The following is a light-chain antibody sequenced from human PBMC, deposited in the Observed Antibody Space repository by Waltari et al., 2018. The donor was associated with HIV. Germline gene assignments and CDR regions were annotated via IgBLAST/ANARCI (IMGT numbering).Light chain of an antibody. CDR1: QSIYNW. CDR3: QQRQNQYT. J-gene: IGKJ2*01. Sequence: DIQVTQSPSTLSASVGDRITITCRTTQSIYNWLASYQQKPGKAPKLLIYKASRLESGVPSRFSGGGSGTDFTLTISSLEPGDSAVYYCQQRQNQYTFGQGTTLEIK. CDR2: KAS. V-gene: IGKV1-5*03.